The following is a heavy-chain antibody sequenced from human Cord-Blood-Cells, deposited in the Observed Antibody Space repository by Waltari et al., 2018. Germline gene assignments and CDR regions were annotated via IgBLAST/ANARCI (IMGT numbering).Heavy chain of an antibody. V-gene: IGHV4-34*01. J-gene: IGHJ5*02. D-gene: IGHD6-13*01. CDR3: ARGYGAAAAPNWFDP. CDR1: GGSFSGYY. CDR2: INHSGST. Sequence: QVQLQQWGAGLLKPSETLSLTCAVYGGSFSGYYWSWIRQPPGKGLEWIGEINHSGSTNYNPSLKSRVTISVDTSKNQFSLKLSSVTAADTAVYYCARGYGAAAAPNWFDPWGQGTLVTVSS.